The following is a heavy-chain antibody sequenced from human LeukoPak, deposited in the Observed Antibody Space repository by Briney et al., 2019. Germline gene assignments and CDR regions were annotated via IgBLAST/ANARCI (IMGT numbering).Heavy chain of an antibody. J-gene: IGHJ5*02. D-gene: IGHD3-3*01. CDR3: ARGSGIVDFWSGYYRFFNWFDP. CDR1: GYTFTSYD. CDR2: MNPNSGNT. Sequence: ASVKVSCKASGYTFTSYDINWVRQATGQGLEWMGWMNPNSGNTGYAQKFQGRVTMTRSTSISTAYMELSSLRSEDTAVYYCARGSGIVDFWSGYYRFFNWFDPWGQGTLVTVSS. V-gene: IGHV1-8*01.